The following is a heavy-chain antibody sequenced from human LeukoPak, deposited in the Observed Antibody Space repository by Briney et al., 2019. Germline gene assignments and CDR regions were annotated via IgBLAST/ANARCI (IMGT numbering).Heavy chain of an antibody. J-gene: IGHJ4*02. V-gene: IGHV3-33*06. CDR1: GFTFSSYG. Sequence: GGSLRLSCAASGFTFSSYGMHWVRQAPGKGLEWVAVIWYDGSNKYYADSVKGRFTISRDNSKNTLYLQMNSLRAEDTAVYYCAKGEKTRPFGGVIDYWGQGTLVTVSS. CDR2: IWYDGSNK. D-gene: IGHD3-16*02. CDR3: AKGEKTRPFGGVIDY.